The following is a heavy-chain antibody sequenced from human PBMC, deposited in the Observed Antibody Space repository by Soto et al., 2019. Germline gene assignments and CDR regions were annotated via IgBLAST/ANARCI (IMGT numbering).Heavy chain of an antibody. Sequence: SETLSLTCAVYGGSFSGYYWSWIRQPPGKGLEWIGEINHSGSTNYNPSLKSRVTISVDTSKNQFSLKLSSVTAADTAVYYCAGFWGSGTTWFAPGGREPLVPVPS. CDR1: GGSFSGYY. J-gene: IGHJ5*02. CDR3: AGFWGSGTTWFAP. V-gene: IGHV4-34*01. D-gene: IGHD3-16*01. CDR2: INHSGST.